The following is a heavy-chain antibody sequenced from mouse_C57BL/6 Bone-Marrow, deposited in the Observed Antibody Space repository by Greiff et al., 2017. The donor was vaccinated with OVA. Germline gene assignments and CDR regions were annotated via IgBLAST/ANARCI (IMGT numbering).Heavy chain of an antibody. V-gene: IGHV1-22*01. CDR2: INPNNGGT. Sequence: VQLQQSGPELVKPGASVKMSCKASGYTFTDYNMHWVKQSHGKSLEWIGYINPNNGGTSYNQKFKGKATLTVNKSSSTAYMELRSLTSEESAVYYCARGGTSGAWFAYWGQGTLVTVSA. J-gene: IGHJ3*01. D-gene: IGHD3-3*01. CDR3: ARGGTSGAWFAY. CDR1: GYTFTDYN.